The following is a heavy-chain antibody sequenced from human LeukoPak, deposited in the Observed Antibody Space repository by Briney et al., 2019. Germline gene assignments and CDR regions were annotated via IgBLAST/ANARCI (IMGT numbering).Heavy chain of an antibody. D-gene: IGHD6-13*01. CDR2: IYYSGST. V-gene: IGHV4-61*01. Sequence: SETLSLTCTVSGGSVSSGSYYWSWIRQPPGKGLEWIGYIYYSGSTNYNPSLKSRVTISVDTSKNQFSLKLGSVTAADTAVYYCARVDSSSWYLDFDYWGQGTLVTASS. CDR1: GGSVSSGSYY. J-gene: IGHJ4*02. CDR3: ARVDSSSWYLDFDY.